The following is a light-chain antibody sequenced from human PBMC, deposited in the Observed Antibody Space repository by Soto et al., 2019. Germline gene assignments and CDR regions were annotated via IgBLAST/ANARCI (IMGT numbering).Light chain of an antibody. CDR2: DAS. Sequence: DIQMTQSPSSLSASVGDRVTITCQASQDISNYLNWCQQKPGKAPKLLIYDASNLETGVPSRFSGSGSGTDFTFTISSLQPEDIATYYCQQYDNLPPLFGPGTKVDIK. CDR1: QDISNY. V-gene: IGKV1-33*01. CDR3: QQYDNLPPL. J-gene: IGKJ3*01.